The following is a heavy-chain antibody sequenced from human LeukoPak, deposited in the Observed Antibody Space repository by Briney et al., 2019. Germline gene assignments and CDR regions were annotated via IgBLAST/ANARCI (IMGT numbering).Heavy chain of an antibody. CDR1: GFKFSDHY. V-gene: IGHV3-72*01. CDR3: ARDLDNDNY. D-gene: IGHD2-8*01. CDR2: SRNKLNNHTT. J-gene: IGHJ4*02. Sequence: GGSLRLSCAVSGFKFSDHYMDWVRQAPGRRPEWVGRSRNKLNNHTTEYAPSVKGRFTISRDDSRNSLYLQMNSLKSEDTAVYYCARDLDNDNYWGQGTLVIVSS.